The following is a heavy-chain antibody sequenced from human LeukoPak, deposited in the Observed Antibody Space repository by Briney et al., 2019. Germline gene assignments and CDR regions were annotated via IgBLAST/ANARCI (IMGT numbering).Heavy chain of an antibody. CDR3: AREVVVAATYNWFDP. Sequence: GSSVTVSCKASGGTFSSYAISWVRQAPGQGLEWMGGIIPIFGTANYAQKFRGRVTITADESTSTAYMELSSLRSEDTAVYYCAREVVVAATYNWFDPWGQGTLVTVSS. D-gene: IGHD2-15*01. CDR1: GGTFSSYA. J-gene: IGHJ5*02. V-gene: IGHV1-69*01. CDR2: IIPIFGTA.